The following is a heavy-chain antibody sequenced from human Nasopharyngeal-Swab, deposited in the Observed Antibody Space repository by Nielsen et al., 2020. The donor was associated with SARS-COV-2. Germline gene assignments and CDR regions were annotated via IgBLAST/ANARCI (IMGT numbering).Heavy chain of an antibody. Sequence: GGSLRLSCDASGFTLSSYAMTWVRQAPGKGLEWVSGISDNGGSTNYAGSVKGRFTISRDESKNTVYLQMNSLRAEDSAIYYCAKGGHCGGGSCYSLPYNYYFGMDVWGQGTTVTVS. V-gene: IGHV3-23*01. J-gene: IGHJ6*02. D-gene: IGHD2-15*01. CDR3: AKGGHCGGGSCYSLPYNYYFGMDV. CDR1: GFTLSSYA. CDR2: ISDNGGST.